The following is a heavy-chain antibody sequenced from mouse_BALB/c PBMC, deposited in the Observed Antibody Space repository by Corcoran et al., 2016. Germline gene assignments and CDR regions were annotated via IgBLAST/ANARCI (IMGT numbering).Heavy chain of an antibody. CDR2: INPYNGAT. J-gene: IGHJ2*01. CDR1: GYSFTGYY. CDR3: AREDYYGSSSFDY. V-gene: IGHV1-26*01. D-gene: IGHD1-1*01. Sequence: EVQLQQSGPELVKPGASVKISCKAAGYSFTGYYMHWVKQSHVKSLEWIGRINPYNGATSYNQNFKDKASLTVDKSSSTAYMELHSLTSEDSAVYYCAREDYYGSSSFDYWGQGTTLTVSS.